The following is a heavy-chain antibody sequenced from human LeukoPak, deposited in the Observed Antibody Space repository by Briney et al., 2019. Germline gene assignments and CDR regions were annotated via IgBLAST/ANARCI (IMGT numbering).Heavy chain of an antibody. CDR2: IYTSGTT. CDR3: ARWFSSSTGDRFDS. V-gene: IGHV4-61*02. J-gene: IGHJ4*01. D-gene: IGHD6-19*01. Sequence: TLSLTCSVSGGSIRSGSYYWTWIRQPAGKGLELIGRIYTSGTTHYNPSLKSRVTVTVDTSKNQFSLKLTSATAADTAVYYCARWFSSSTGDRFDSWGHGTLVTVSS. CDR1: GGSIRSGSYY.